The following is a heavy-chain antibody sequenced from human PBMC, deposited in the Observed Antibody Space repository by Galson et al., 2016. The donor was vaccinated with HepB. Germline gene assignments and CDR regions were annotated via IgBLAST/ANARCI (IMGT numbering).Heavy chain of an antibody. J-gene: IGHJ6*02. Sequence: QSGAEVTKPGESLRISCKASGYSFTSYWISWVRQMPGKGLEWMVKIDPDDSYTNYSPSFQGHVTFSVDKSIGTVYLQWTSLKASDTAMYHCARPILTGSSPYGLDVWGQGTTVTVSS. CDR2: IDPDDSYT. D-gene: IGHD3-9*01. CDR1: GYSFTSYW. V-gene: IGHV5-10-1*01. CDR3: ARPILTGSSPYGLDV.